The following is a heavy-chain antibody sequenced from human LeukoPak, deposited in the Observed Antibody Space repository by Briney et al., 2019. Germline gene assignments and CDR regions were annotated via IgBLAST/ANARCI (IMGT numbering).Heavy chain of an antibody. CDR1: GFTFKTYH. Sequence: SGGSLRLSCVASGFTFKTYHMNWVRQAPGKGLEWLSVITSGGSVIYYADSVKGRFTISRDDAMNSVFLQMSGLTVDDTAVYYCARKRLADLGDDTSFGGTPFDSWGQGTLVIVSS. V-gene: IGHV3-48*03. CDR3: ARKRLADLGDDTSFGGTPFDS. J-gene: IGHJ4*02. CDR2: ITSGGSVI. D-gene: IGHD3-16*01.